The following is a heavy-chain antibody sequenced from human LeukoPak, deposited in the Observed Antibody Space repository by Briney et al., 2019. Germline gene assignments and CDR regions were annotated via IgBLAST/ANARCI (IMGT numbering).Heavy chain of an antibody. CDR2: MNPNSGNT. CDR3: AREVRNYYDSSGYYRYYYYMDV. J-gene: IGHJ6*03. V-gene: IGHV1-8*02. D-gene: IGHD3-22*01. CDR1: GYTFTSYD. Sequence: ASVKVSCKASGYTFTSYDINWVRQATGQGLEWMGWMNPNSGNTGYAQKLQGRVTMTTDTSTSTAYVELRSLRSDDRAVYYCAREVRNYYDSSGYYRYYYYMDVWGKGTTVTVSS.